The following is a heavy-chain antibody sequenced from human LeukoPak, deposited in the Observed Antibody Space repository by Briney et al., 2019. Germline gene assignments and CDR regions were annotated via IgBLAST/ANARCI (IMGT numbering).Heavy chain of an antibody. CDR2: ISSSGGTI. V-gene: IGHV3-11*01. D-gene: IGHD4-11*01. CDR1: GFTFSDYY. J-gene: IGHJ4*02. CDR3: AKDFDYRAY. Sequence: GGSLRLSCAASGFTFSDYYINWIRQAPGKGLEWVSYISSSGGTIYYADSVKGRFTISRDNPKNSLYLQMNSLRAEDTAVYYCAKDFDYRAYWGQGTLVTVSS.